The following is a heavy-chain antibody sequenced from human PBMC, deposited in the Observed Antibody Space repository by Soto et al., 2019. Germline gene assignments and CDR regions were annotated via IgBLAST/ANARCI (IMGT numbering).Heavy chain of an antibody. CDR1: GGFISSGGYY. D-gene: IGHD6-13*01. CDR2: IDYRGST. Sequence: QVQLQASGPGLVKPSQTLSRTCTVSGGFISSGGYYWSWIRQHPGKGLAWIGYIDYRGSTAYSPSLKRRVTISLDTYKNQFSLKLSSVTAADTAVYFCVRGVIHWGLGTLVTVSS. V-gene: IGHV4-31*03. CDR3: VRGVIH. J-gene: IGHJ4*02.